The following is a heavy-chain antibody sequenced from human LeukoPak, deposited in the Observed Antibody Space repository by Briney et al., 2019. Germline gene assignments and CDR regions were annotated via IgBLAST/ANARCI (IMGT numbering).Heavy chain of an antibody. J-gene: IGHJ4*02. CDR1: GGSISSSSYY. D-gene: IGHD1-26*01. CDR2: IYYSGST. V-gene: IGHV4-39*01. Sequence: PSETLSLTCTVSGGSISSSSYYWGWIRRPPGKGLEWIRSIYYSGSTYYNPSLKSRVTISVDTSKNQFSLKLSSVTAADTAVYYCATIPQSTPPAYSGSYYTDYWGQGTLVTVSS. CDR3: ATIPQSTPPAYSGSYYTDY.